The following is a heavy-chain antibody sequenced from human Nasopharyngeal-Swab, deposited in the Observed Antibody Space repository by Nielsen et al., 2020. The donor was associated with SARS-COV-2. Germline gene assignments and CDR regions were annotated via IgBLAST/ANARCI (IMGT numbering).Heavy chain of an antibody. CDR2: IWYDGSNK. D-gene: IGHD6-19*01. CDR1: GFTFSSYG. Sequence: GESLKISCAASGFTFSSYGMHWVRQAPGKGLEWVAVIWYDGSNKYYADSVKGRFTISRDNSKNTLYLQMNSLGAEDTAVYCCARDRIAVAGIIDYWGQGTLVTVSS. J-gene: IGHJ4*02. V-gene: IGHV3-33*01. CDR3: ARDRIAVAGIIDY.